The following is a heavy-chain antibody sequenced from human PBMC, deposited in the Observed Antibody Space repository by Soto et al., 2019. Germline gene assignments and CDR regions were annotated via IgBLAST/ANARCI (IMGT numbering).Heavy chain of an antibody. CDR3: ARDDYGDNSDY. CDR2: IIPILGIA. CDR1: GGTFSSYT. Sequence: QVQLVQSGAEVKKPGSSVKVSCKASGGTFSSYTISWVRQAPGQGLEWMGRIIPILGIANYAQKFQGRVTITADKSTSTAYMELSSLRSEDTAVYYCARDDYGDNSDYWGQGTLVTVSS. V-gene: IGHV1-69*08. J-gene: IGHJ4*02. D-gene: IGHD4-17*01.